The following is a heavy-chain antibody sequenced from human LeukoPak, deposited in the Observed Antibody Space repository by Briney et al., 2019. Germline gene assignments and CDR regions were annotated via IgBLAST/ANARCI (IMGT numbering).Heavy chain of an antibody. D-gene: IGHD1-14*01. J-gene: IGHJ4*02. CDR1: GLIFGNYW. Sequence: PGGSWRPSVEPPGLIFGNYWMSWVGQPQGKGLEWVANIKQDGSEENYVDSVKGRFSISRDSAKNSLYLQMNSLRVEDTAVYYCARGDLTTWDYWGQGTLVTVSS. CDR2: IKQDGSEE. CDR3: ARGDLTTWDY. V-gene: IGHV3-7*01.